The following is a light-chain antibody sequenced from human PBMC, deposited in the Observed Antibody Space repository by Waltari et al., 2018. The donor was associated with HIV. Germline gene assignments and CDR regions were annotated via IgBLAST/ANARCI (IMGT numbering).Light chain of an antibody. CDR3: QQYHNWPFT. Sequence: EIVMTQSPATLSASPGERATPSCRASQNIKNNLAWYQQKPGQAPRLLIHGASTTDTGISARFSGSGSGTEFSLTIGSLQSEDFAVYYCQQYHNWPFTFGPGTRVEMK. CDR1: QNIKNN. V-gene: IGKV3-15*01. J-gene: IGKJ3*01. CDR2: GAS.